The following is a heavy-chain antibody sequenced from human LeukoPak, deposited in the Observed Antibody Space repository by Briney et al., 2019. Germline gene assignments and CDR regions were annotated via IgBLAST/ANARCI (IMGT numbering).Heavy chain of an antibody. CDR2: IKHDGSEK. J-gene: IGHJ3*02. CDR3: ARETPYYYDSSDAFDI. D-gene: IGHD3-22*01. CDR1: GFTFSSYW. Sequence: GGSLRLSCAASGFTFSSYWMSWVRQAPGKGLEWVASIKHDGSEKYYVDSVKGRFTISRDNAKKSLYLQMNSLRAEDTAVFYCARETPYYYDSSDAFDIWGQGTMVTVSS. V-gene: IGHV3-7*03.